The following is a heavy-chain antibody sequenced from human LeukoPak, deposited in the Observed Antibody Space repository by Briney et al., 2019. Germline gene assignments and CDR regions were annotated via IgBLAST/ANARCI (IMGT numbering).Heavy chain of an antibody. CDR2: ISSTGNIK. V-gene: IGHV3-48*03. D-gene: IGHD3-9*01. CDR3: ARGMTGWHRWFDP. J-gene: IGHJ5*02. CDR1: GFTFSSYA. Sequence: GGSLRLSCAASGFTFSSYAMHWVRQAPGKGLEWLSYISSTGNIKKYGDSVKGRFTISRDNAENSLYLQMESLRAEDTAVYYCARGMTGWHRWFDPWGQGTLVTVSS.